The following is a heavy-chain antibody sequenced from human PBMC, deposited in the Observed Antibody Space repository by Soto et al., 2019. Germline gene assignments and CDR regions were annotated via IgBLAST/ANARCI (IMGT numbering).Heavy chain of an antibody. V-gene: IGHV3-23*01. CDR1: GFTFSSYA. CDR2: ISGSGGST. CDR3: AKGSEDGDYYYYYYMDV. D-gene: IGHD4-17*01. J-gene: IGHJ6*03. Sequence: GGLLRLSCGASGFTFSSYAMSWVRQAPGKGLEWVSAISGSGGSTYYADSVKGRFTISRDNSKNTLYLQMNSLRAEDTAVYYCAKGSEDGDYYYYYYMDVWGKGTTVTVSS.